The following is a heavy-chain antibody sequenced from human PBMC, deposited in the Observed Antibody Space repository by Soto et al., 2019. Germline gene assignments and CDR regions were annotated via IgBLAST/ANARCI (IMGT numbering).Heavy chain of an antibody. V-gene: IGHV4-59*01. CDR3: AREKGLRGGDV. CDR1: GGSISSYY. D-gene: IGHD5-12*01. Sequence: SETLSLTCTVSGGSISSYYWSWIRQPPGKGLEWIGYIYYSGSTNYNPSLKSRVTISVDTSKNQFSLKLTSVTAADTAVYYCAREKGLRGGDVWGQGTTVTVSS. J-gene: IGHJ6*02. CDR2: IYYSGST.